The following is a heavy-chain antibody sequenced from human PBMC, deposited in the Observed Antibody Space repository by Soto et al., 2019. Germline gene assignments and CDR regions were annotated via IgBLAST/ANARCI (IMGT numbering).Heavy chain of an antibody. CDR1: GFIFSSHS. Sequence: PGGSLRLSCVGSGFIFSSHSFYWVRQAPGKGLEWISYISSSSATTYYADSVKGRFIISRDNVKNSVYLQMNRLRDEDSAAYFCASHLGSSDFDYWGQGTQVTVYS. J-gene: IGHJ4*02. CDR3: ASHLGSSDFDY. V-gene: IGHV3-48*02. CDR2: ISSSSATT. D-gene: IGHD1-26*01.